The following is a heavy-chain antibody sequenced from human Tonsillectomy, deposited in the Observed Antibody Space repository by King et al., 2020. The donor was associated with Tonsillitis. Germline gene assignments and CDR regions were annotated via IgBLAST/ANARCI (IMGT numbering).Heavy chain of an antibody. D-gene: IGHD6-13*01. Sequence: QLVQSGTEVKKPGASVKVSCKASGHTFTDYYMHWVRQAPGQGLEWMGWINPNSGGTNYAQKFQGWVTMTRDTSISTAYMELSRLTSDDTAVYYCASGRMAAADTGLFDYWGQGTLVIVSS. CDR3: ASGRMAAADTGLFDY. CDR1: GHTFTDYY. J-gene: IGHJ4*02. V-gene: IGHV1-2*04. CDR2: INPNSGGT.